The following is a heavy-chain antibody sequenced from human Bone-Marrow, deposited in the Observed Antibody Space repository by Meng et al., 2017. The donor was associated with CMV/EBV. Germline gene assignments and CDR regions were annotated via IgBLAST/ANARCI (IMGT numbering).Heavy chain of an antibody. V-gene: IGHV3-66*02. Sequence: GESLKISCAASGFTVSSNYMSWVRQAPGKGLEWVSVIYSGGSTYYADSVKGRFTISRDNSKNTLYLQMNSLRAEDTAVYYCARVAGGHDAFDIWGQGTMVTVSS. CDR3: ARVAGGHDAFDI. J-gene: IGHJ3*02. CDR1: GFTVSSNY. CDR2: IYSGGST. D-gene: IGHD2-15*01.